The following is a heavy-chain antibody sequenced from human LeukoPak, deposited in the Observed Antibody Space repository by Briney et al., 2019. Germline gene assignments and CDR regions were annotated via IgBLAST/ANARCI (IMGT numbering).Heavy chain of an antibody. CDR3: ARVLRSSGFLS. CDR1: GGSISSGSYY. V-gene: IGHV4-39*07. Sequence: SETLSLTCTVSGGSISSGSYYWSWIRQPPGKGLEWIGSIYYSGSTYYNPSLKSRVTISVDTSKNQFSLKLSSVTAADTAVYYCARVLRSSGFLSWGQGTLVTVSS. D-gene: IGHD3-22*01. J-gene: IGHJ1*01. CDR2: IYYSGST.